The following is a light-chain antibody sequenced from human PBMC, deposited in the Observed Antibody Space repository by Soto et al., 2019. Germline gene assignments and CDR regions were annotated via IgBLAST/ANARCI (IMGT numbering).Light chain of an antibody. V-gene: IGLV2-8*01. CDR3: SSHGGNSPYV. CDR1: TSDIGGYNY. Sequence: QSALTQPPSASGSPGQSVAISCTGTTSDIGGYNYVSWYQQHQGKAPKLMIYEVNKRPSGVPDRFSGSKSGKTASLTVSGLHAEDESHYYCSSHGGNSPYVFGTGTKVTVL. CDR2: EVN. J-gene: IGLJ1*01.